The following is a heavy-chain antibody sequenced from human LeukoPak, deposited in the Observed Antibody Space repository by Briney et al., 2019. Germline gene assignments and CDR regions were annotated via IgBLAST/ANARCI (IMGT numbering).Heavy chain of an antibody. CDR3: AISYSVRTKIITMLRGKANGGAINYFDY. D-gene: IGHD3-10*01. CDR1: GFTFSNYG. Sequence: PGGSLRLSCAASGFTFSNYGISWVRQAPGKGLEWVSGITVSGGNTYYAESVKGRFTISRDNSKNTLYLQMNSPRAEDTAAYYCAISYSVRTKIITMLRGKANGGAINYFDYWGQGTLVTVSS. CDR2: ITVSGGNT. J-gene: IGHJ4*02. V-gene: IGHV3-23*01.